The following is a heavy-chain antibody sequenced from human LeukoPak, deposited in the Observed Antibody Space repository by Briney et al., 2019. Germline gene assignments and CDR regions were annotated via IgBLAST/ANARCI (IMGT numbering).Heavy chain of an antibody. D-gene: IGHD6-19*01. J-gene: IGHJ4*02. CDR1: GGTFTSYV. CDR2: IIPIFGTA. V-gene: IGHV1-69*06. CDR3: AMGVGAPEDLAVAADFDY. Sequence: GASVKLSCKASGGTFTSYVINWVRQAPGQGLGWMGGIIPIFGTANYAQKFQGRVTITADKSTSTAYMELSSLRSEDTAVYYCAMGVGAPEDLAVAADFDYWGQGTLVTVSS.